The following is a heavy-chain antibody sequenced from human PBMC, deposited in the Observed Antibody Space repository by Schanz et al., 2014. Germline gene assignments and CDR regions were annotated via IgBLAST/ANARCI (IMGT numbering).Heavy chain of an antibody. CDR2: MYINSGST. V-gene: IGHV3-53*01. Sequence: EVQLVESGGGLVQPGGSLRLSCAVSGFTVNTNYMSWVRQAPGKGLEWISSMYINSGSTQYADSVKGRFIISRDSSKNTLFLQMNSLRAEDTAVYFCAKDIGGAVAAPVYDSWGQGTLVTVSS. D-gene: IGHD2-15*01. CDR3: AKDIGGAVAAPVYDS. CDR1: GFTVNTNY. J-gene: IGHJ4*02.